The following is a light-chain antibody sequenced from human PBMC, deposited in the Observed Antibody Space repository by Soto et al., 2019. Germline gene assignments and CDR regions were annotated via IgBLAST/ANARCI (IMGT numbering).Light chain of an antibody. CDR1: SSDVGGYDY. J-gene: IGLJ1*01. CDR3: QSYDSSLSGFV. V-gene: IGLV2-14*01. Sequence: QSVLTQPASVSGSPGQSITMSCTGTSSDVGGYDYVSWYQQHPGEVPKLIISGNPNRPSGVPDRFSASKSGTSASLAITGLQAEDEADYYCQSYDSSLSGFVFGIGTKVTVL. CDR2: GNP.